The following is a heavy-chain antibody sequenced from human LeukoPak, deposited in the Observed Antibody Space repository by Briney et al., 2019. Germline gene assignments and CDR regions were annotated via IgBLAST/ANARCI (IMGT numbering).Heavy chain of an antibody. Sequence: SETLSLTCAVYGGSFSGYYWSWIRQPPGKGLEWIGEINHSGSTNYNPSLKSRVAISVDTSKNQFSLKVSSVTAADTAVYHCATTYDYTSGGYDYWGQGALVTVSS. CDR1: GGSFSGYY. V-gene: IGHV4-34*01. J-gene: IGHJ4*02. CDR2: INHSGST. D-gene: IGHD6-19*01. CDR3: ATTYDYTSGGYDY.